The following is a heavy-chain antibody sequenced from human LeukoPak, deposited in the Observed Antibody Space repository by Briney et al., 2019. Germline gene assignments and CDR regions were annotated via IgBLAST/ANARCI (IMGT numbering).Heavy chain of an antibody. J-gene: IGHJ4*02. Sequence: SETLSLTCAVYGGSFSGYYWSWIRHPPGKGLEWIGEINHSGSTNYNPSLKSRVTISVDTSKNQFSLKLSSVTAADTAVYYCARGSSYCSSTSCYAWYFDYWGQGTLVTVSS. CDR3: ARGSSYCSSTSCYAWYFDY. D-gene: IGHD2-2*01. V-gene: IGHV4-34*01. CDR2: INHSGST. CDR1: GGSFSGYY.